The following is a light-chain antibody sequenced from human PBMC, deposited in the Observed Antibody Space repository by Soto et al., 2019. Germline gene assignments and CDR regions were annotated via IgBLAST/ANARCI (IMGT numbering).Light chain of an antibody. J-gene: IGKJ4*01. CDR2: AAS. Sequence: DIQMTQSPSSLSASVGDRVTITCRASQSISSYLNWYQQKPGKAPKLLIYAASSLQSGVPSRFSGSGSGKDFTLTISRLQPEDFATYYCQQSNSTPLTFGGGTKVEIK. V-gene: IGKV1-39*01. CDR3: QQSNSTPLT. CDR1: QSISSY.